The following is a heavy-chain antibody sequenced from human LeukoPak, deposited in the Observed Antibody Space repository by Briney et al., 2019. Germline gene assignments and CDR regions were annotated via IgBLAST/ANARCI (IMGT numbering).Heavy chain of an antibody. J-gene: IGHJ5*02. V-gene: IGHV4-31*03. CDR2: IYYSGST. CDR1: GGSISSGGYY. Sequence: PSETLSLTCTVSGGSISSGGYYWSWIRQYPGKGLEWIGYIYYSGSTDYNPSIKSRVTISLDTSKNQFSLKLSSVTAADTAVYYCARLPYYDILTGYSTTGFDPWGQGTLVTVSS. CDR3: ARLPYYDILTGYSTTGFDP. D-gene: IGHD3-9*01.